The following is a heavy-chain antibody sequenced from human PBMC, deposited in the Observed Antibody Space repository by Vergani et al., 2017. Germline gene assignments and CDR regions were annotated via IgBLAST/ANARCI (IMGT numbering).Heavy chain of an antibody. CDR3: ARDFLTRVTTLDYYYMGV. CDR1: GYTFGHFD. CDR2: IRYDGNKK. D-gene: IGHD1-1*01. J-gene: IGHJ6*03. V-gene: IGHV3-30*02. Sequence: QEQLLQSGGGVVQPGGSLRLSCIGAGYTFGHFDMHWVRQAPGKGLAWVAFIRYDGNKKNYADSVKGRFTISRDNSKNTLYLEMNALRAEDTAVYYCARDFLTRVTTLDYYYMGVWGKGTTVTVSS.